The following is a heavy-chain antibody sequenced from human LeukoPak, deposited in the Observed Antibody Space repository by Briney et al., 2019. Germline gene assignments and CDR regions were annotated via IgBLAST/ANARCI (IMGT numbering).Heavy chain of an antibody. J-gene: IGHJ6*03. D-gene: IGHD3-3*01. V-gene: IGHV3-7*01. Sequence: GGSLRLSCAASGFTFSSYWMSWVRQAPGKGLEWVANIKQDGSEKYYVDSVKGRFTISRDNAKNSLYLQMNSLRAEDTAVYYCARDQYDFWSGGDYYYYMDVWGKGTTVTVSS. CDR1: GFTFSSYW. CDR3: ARDQYDFWSGGDYYYYMDV. CDR2: IKQDGSEK.